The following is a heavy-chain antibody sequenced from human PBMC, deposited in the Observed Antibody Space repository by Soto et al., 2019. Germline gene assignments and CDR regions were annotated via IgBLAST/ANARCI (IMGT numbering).Heavy chain of an antibody. D-gene: IGHD5-18*01. CDR1: GGTFSSYA. CDR3: ARSEYTAMAGSYYYYGMDV. Sequence: ASVKVSCKASGGTFSSYAISWVRQAPGQGLEWMGGIIPIFGTANYAQKFQGRVTITADESTSTAYMELSSLRSEDTAVYYCARSEYTAMAGSYYYYGMDVWGQGTTVTVSS. J-gene: IGHJ6*02. CDR2: IIPIFGTA. V-gene: IGHV1-69*13.